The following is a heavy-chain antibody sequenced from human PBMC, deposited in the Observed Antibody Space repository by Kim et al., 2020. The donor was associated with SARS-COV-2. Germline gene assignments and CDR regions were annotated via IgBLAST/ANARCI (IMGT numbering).Heavy chain of an antibody. J-gene: IGHJ3*02. CDR2: IWYDGSNK. V-gene: IGHV3-33*01. D-gene: IGHD2-2*01. Sequence: GGSLRLSCAASGFTFSSYGMHWVRQAPGKGLEWVAVIWYDGSNKYYADSVKGRFTISRDNSKNTLYLQMNSLRAEDTAVYYCARDIGYCSSTSCSAQQLEEGDAFDICGQGTMGTVSS. CDR1: GFTFSSYG. CDR3: ARDIGYCSSTSCSAQQLEEGDAFDI.